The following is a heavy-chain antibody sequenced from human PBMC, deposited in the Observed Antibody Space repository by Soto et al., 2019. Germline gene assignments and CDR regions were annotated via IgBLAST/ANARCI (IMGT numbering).Heavy chain of an antibody. Sequence: QPGGSLRLSCAASGFSFGTFVMTWFRQAPGGGLEWVASITDSGYTASYAETVEGRFTVSRDNSKNKLHLQMNDLRAEDTATYYCAKNGQWLATPPEAWGQGTLVTAPQ. CDR3: AKNGQWLATPPEA. V-gene: IGHV3-23*01. CDR1: GFSFGTFV. D-gene: IGHD6-19*01. J-gene: IGHJ4*02. CDR2: ITDSGYTA.